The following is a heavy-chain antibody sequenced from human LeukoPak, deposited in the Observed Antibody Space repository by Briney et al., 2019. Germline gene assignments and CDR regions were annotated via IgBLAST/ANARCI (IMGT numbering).Heavy chain of an antibody. D-gene: IGHD2-21*02. CDR1: AFTFSSYG. CDR3: AKDLESGGDAFDI. J-gene: IGHJ3*02. Sequence: GGSLRLSCAASAFTFSSYGMHWLRQAPGKGREGVAVIWDHGSNKYYADPVKARFTISRDNSKNTLYLQMNSLRAEYTAVYYCAKDLESGGDAFDIWGQGTMVTVSS. V-gene: IGHV3-33*06. CDR2: IWDHGSNK.